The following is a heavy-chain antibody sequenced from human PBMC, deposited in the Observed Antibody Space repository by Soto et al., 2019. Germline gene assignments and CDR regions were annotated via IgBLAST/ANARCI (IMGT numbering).Heavy chain of an antibody. D-gene: IGHD2-15*01. CDR2: FDPEDGET. V-gene: IGHV1-24*01. Sequence: ASVKVSCKVSGYTLTELSMHWVRQAPGKGLEWMGGFDPEDGETIYAQKFQGRVTMTEDTSTGTAYMELSSLRSEDTAVYYCATGSGYCSGGSCYPNPPGAFDIWGQGTMVTVSS. CDR3: ATGSGYCSGGSCYPNPPGAFDI. CDR1: GYTLTELS. J-gene: IGHJ3*02.